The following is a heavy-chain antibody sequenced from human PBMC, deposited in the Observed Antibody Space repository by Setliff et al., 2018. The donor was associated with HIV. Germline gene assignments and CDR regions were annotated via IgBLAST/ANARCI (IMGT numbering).Heavy chain of an antibody. D-gene: IGHD6-13*01. J-gene: IGHJ6*03. CDR1: GFTFSDYY. CDR3: ARSRAAGFDYYYYMDV. Sequence: GSLRLSCAASGFTFSDYYMSWIRQAPGKGLKWVSYISSSSSYTNYADSVKGRFTISRDNAKNSLYLQMNSLRAEDTAVYYCARSRAAGFDYYYYMDVWGKGTTVTVSS. CDR2: ISSSSSYT. V-gene: IGHV3-11*06.